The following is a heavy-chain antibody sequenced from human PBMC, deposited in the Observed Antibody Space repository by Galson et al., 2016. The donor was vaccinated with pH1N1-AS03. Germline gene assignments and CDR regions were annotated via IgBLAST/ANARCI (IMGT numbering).Heavy chain of an antibody. V-gene: IGHV3-48*03. CDR1: GFIFSDYE. CDR3: TRDLLGWGRNYDS. Sequence: SLRLSCAGSGFIFSDYEMNWIRQAPGKGPEWISYISHSDEGKFYADPVKGRFSISRDSDQNSLYLEMMSLRAEDTAVYYCTRDLLGWGRNYDSWGQGTLVTVSS. D-gene: IGHD3-16*01. CDR2: ISHSDEGK. J-gene: IGHJ5*01.